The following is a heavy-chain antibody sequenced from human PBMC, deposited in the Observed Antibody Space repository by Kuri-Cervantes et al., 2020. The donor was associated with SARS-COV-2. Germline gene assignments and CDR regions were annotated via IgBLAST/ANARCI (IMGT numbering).Heavy chain of an antibody. J-gene: IGHJ6*02. CDR3: ARDYYYDSSGYYYDVYYYGMDV. Sequence: GESLKISCAASGFTFSSYAMHWVRQAPGKGLEWVAVISHDGSNKYYADSVKGRFTISRDNSKNTLYLQMNSLRAEDTAVYYCARDYYYDSSGYYYDVYYYGMDVWGQGTTVTVSS. CDR1: GFTFSSYA. V-gene: IGHV3-30-3*01. CDR2: ISHDGSNK. D-gene: IGHD3-22*01.